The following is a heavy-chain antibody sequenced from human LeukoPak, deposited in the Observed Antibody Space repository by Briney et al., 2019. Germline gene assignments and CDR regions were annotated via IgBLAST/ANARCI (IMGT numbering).Heavy chain of an antibody. D-gene: IGHD3-3*01. CDR3: MRGAIFGVD. J-gene: IGHJ4*02. Sequence: PGGSLRLSCAASGFTFSDYWMSWVRQAPGKGLEWVANIKQDGSDKHYVDFVKGRFTISRDNAKNSLYLQMNSLRVEDTAVYYCMRGAIFGVDWGQGTLVTVSS. CDR1: GFTFSDYW. V-gene: IGHV3-7*01. CDR2: IKQDGSDK.